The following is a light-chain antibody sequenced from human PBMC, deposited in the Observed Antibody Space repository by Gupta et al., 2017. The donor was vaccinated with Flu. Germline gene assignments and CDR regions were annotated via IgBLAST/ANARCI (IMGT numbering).Light chain of an antibody. CDR1: SSDVGAYNY. CDR3: SSYTSGSAIIVV. Sequence: QSALTQPASVSGSPGQSITISCTETSSDVGAYNYVSWYQQRPGKAPKLMIYAVSNRPSGVSDRFSGSKSSNTASLTISGLQAEDEADYYCSSYTSGSAIIVVFGGGTKLTV. V-gene: IGLV2-14*03. J-gene: IGLJ2*01. CDR2: AVS.